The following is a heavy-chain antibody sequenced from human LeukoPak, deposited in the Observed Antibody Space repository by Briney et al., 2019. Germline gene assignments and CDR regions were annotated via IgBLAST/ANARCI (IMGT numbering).Heavy chain of an antibody. Sequence: ASVKVSCKASGYTFTSYYMHWVRQAPGQGLEWMGIINPSGGSTSYAQKFQGRVTMTRDTSTSTVYMELSSLRSEDTAVYYCVREPNYGDYAGGDAFDIWGQGTMVTVSS. V-gene: IGHV1-46*01. CDR2: INPSGGST. CDR1: GYTFTSYY. J-gene: IGHJ3*02. CDR3: VREPNYGDYAGGDAFDI. D-gene: IGHD4-17*01.